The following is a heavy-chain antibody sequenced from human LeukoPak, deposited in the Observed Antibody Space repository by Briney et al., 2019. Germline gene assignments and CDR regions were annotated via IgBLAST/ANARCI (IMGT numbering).Heavy chain of an antibody. CDR1: GCTFTELS. CDR3: ATPSGQWLDPYYFDY. V-gene: IGHV1-24*01. D-gene: IGHD6-19*01. J-gene: IGHJ4*02. Sequence: ASVKVSCKVSGCTFTELSMHWVRQAPGKGLEWMGGFDPEDGETIYAQKFQGRVTMTEDTSTDTAYMGLSSLRSEDTAVYYCATPSGQWLDPYYFDYWGQGTLVTVSS. CDR2: FDPEDGET.